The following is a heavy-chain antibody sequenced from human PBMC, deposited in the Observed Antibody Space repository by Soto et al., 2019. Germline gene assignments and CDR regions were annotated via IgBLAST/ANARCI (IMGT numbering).Heavy chain of an antibody. CDR1: GGSISSGDYY. Sequence: TLSLTCTVSGGSISSGDYYWSWIRQPPGKGLEWIGYIYYSGSTYYNPSLKSRVTISVDTSKNQFSLKLSSVTAADTAVYYCARGGKTVTTFDYWGQGTLVTVSS. D-gene: IGHD4-17*01. CDR3: ARGGKTVTTFDY. V-gene: IGHV4-30-4*01. J-gene: IGHJ4*02. CDR2: IYYSGST.